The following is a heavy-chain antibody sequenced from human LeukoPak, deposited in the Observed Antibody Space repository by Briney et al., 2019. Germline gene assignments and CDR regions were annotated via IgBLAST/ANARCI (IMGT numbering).Heavy chain of an antibody. CDR3: AKTPKIRGVSNFDY. V-gene: IGHV3-23*01. D-gene: IGHD3-10*01. CDR1: GFTFSSYA. J-gene: IGHJ4*02. Sequence: PGESLRLSCAASGFTFSSYAVSWVRQAPGKGLEWVSGISGSGGSTYYADSVKGRFTISRDNSKNTLYLQMNSLRTEDTAVYYCAKTPKIRGVSNFDYWGQGTLVTVSS. CDR2: ISGSGGST.